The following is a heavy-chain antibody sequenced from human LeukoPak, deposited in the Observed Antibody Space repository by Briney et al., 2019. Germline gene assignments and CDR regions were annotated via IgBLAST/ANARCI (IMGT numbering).Heavy chain of an antibody. CDR3: AKKSSVAYALDY. CDR1: GFTFDDYA. J-gene: IGHJ4*02. Sequence: GGSLRLSCAASGFTFDDYAMHWVRQAPGKGLEWVSGISWNSGSIGYADSVKGRFTISGDNAKNSLYLQMNSLRAEDTALYYCAKKSSVAYALDYWGQGTLVTVSS. V-gene: IGHV3-9*01. D-gene: IGHD4-23*01. CDR2: ISWNSGSI.